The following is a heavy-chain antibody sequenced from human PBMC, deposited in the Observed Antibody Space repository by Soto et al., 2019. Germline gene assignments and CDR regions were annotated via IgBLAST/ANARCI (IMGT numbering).Heavy chain of an antibody. J-gene: IGHJ6*02. V-gene: IGHV1-46*01. D-gene: IGHD3-3*01. CDR2: INPSGGST. CDR3: ARDQNTRTSCPYWGAHFESGYCRGYGMDV. Sequence: ASVKVSCKASGYTFTSYYMHWVRQAPGQGLEWMGIINPSGGSTSYAQKFQGRVTMTRDRSTSTVYMELSSLRSEDTAVYYCARDQNTRTSCPYWGAHFESGYCRGYGMDVWGQGTTVTVSS. CDR1: GYTFTSYY.